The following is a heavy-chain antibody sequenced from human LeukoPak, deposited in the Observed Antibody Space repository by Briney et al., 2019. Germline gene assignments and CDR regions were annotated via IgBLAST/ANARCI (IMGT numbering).Heavy chain of an antibody. CDR3: ARDRVVGLGLDNAFDI. J-gene: IGHJ3*02. D-gene: IGHD2-15*01. CDR1: GGIFSRYA. Sequence: SVKVSCKASGGIFSRYAISWVRQAPGQGLEWMGGIIPIFGTANYAQKFQGRVTITADESTSTAYMELSSLRSEDTAVYFCARDRVVGLGLDNAFDIWGQGTVVTVSS. CDR2: IIPIFGTA. V-gene: IGHV1-69*13.